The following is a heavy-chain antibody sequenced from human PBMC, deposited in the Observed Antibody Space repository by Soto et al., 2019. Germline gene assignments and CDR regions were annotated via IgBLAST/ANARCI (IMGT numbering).Heavy chain of an antibody. Sequence: GSSVKVSCKESGYTFISYYMHWVRQAPGQRLEWMGIINPIGVITIYAQKFQGRITMTRDTSTRTVYVEVSRLRSEDTAVYYCASVITGSNENDAFDMWGQGPMVTGSS. CDR2: INPIGVIT. J-gene: IGHJ3*02. D-gene: IGHD3-10*01. CDR1: GYTFISYY. V-gene: IGHV1-46*01. CDR3: ASVITGSNENDAFDM.